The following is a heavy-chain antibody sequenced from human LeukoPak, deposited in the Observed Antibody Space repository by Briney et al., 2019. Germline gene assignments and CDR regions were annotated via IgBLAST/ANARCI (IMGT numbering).Heavy chain of an antibody. J-gene: IGHJ2*01. V-gene: IGHV4-34*01. CDR1: GGSFSGYY. CDR2: INHSGST. CDR3: ARTPGRYSSSWSPQRYFDL. Sequence: SETLSLTCAVYGGSFSGYYWSWIHQPPGKGLEWIGEINHSGSTNYNPSLKSRDTISVDTSKNQFSLKLSSVTAADTAVYYCARTPGRYSSSWSPQRYFDLWGRGTLVTVSS. D-gene: IGHD6-13*01.